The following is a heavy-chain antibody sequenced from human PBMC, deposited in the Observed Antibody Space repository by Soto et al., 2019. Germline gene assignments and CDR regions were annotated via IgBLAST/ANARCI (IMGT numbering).Heavy chain of an antibody. V-gene: IGHV3-33*01. Sequence: GGSLRLSCAASGFTFSSYGMHWVRQAPGKGLEWVAVIWYDGSNKYYADSVKGRFTISRDNSKNTLYLQMNSLRAEDTAVYYCARDYYDSSGYYFAGYYFDYWGQGTLVTVSS. CDR1: GFTFSSYG. D-gene: IGHD3-22*01. J-gene: IGHJ4*02. CDR3: ARDYYDSSGYYFAGYYFDY. CDR2: IWYDGSNK.